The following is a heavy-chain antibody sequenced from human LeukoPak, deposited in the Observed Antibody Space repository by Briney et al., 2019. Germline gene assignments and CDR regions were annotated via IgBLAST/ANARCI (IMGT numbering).Heavy chain of an antibody. J-gene: IGHJ3*02. V-gene: IGHV1-69*05. CDR1: GGTFSSSA. CDR3: ASVLRYFDWLLPHRAFDS. CDR2: IIPIFGTA. Sequence: SVKVSRKDSGGTFSSSAISWVRQAPGQGLEWMGGIIPIFGTANYAQKFQGRVTITTDESTSTAYMELSSLRSEDTAVYYCASVLRYFDWLLPHRAFDSWGQGTMVTVSS. D-gene: IGHD3-9*01.